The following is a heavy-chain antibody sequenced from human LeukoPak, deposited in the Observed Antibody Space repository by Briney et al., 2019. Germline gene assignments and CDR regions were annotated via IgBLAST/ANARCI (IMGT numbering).Heavy chain of an antibody. CDR3: ARNDYGDYSYYYYGMDV. CDR2: IYYSGST. D-gene: IGHD4-17*01. J-gene: IGHJ6*02. V-gene: IGHV4-28*01. Sequence: SDTLSLTCAVSGYSISSSNWWGWIRQPPGKGLEWIGYIYYSGSTYYNPSLKSRVTMSVDTSKNQFSLKLSSVTAVDTAVYYCARNDYGDYSYYYYGMDVWGQGTTVTVSS. CDR1: GYSISSSNW.